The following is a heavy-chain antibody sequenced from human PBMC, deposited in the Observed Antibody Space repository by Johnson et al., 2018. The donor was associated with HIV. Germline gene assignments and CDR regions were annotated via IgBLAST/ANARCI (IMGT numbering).Heavy chain of an antibody. CDR3: ARERGISGGFDF. CDR2: ISSNGGST. J-gene: IGHJ3*01. Sequence: VQLVESGGGVVQPGRSLRLSCAASGFTFSSYAMHWVRQAPGKGLEYVSAISSNGGSTYYANSVKGRFTISRDNSKNTLYLQMGSLRAEDMAVYYCARERGISGGFDFWGQGTMVTVSS. CDR1: GFTFSSYA. D-gene: IGHD2-15*01. V-gene: IGHV3-64*01.